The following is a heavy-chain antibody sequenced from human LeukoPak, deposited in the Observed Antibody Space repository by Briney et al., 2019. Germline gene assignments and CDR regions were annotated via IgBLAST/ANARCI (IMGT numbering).Heavy chain of an antibody. D-gene: IGHD3-22*01. J-gene: IGHJ4*02. CDR3: ARQSISGSSLSYFDY. Sequence: SETLSLICTVSGGSISSYYWSWIRQPPGKGLEWIGNIYDSGSTNYNPSLKSRVTISVDTSKNQCSLKLSSVTAADTAVYYCARQSISGSSLSYFDYRGRVTLVNVSS. V-gene: IGHV4-59*01. CDR2: IYDSGST. CDR1: GGSISSYY.